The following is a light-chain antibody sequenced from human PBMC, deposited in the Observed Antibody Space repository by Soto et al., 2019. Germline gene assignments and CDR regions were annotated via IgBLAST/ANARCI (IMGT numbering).Light chain of an antibody. CDR1: QSIGKH. CDR3: QRSYSA. Sequence: DIQMTQSPSVLSASVGDRVTITCRASQSIGKHLNWYQQKPGKPPKLLIYAASNLQTGVPSRFSGSVSGTDFTLTISSLQPEDFATYFCQRSYSAFGQGTRLEIK. CDR2: AAS. J-gene: IGKJ5*01. V-gene: IGKV1-39*01.